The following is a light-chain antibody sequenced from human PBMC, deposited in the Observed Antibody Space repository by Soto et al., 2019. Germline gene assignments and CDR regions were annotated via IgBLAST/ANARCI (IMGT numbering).Light chain of an antibody. Sequence: DIQMTQSPSAMSASVGDRVTITCRASQSISSWLAWYQQKPGKAPKLLIYTASNLEGGVPSRFSGSGSGTEFTLTISSLQPEDFATYYCQQSYRTPTFGQGTRLEIK. CDR2: TAS. CDR1: QSISSW. J-gene: IGKJ5*01. V-gene: IGKV1-5*03. CDR3: QQSYRTPT.